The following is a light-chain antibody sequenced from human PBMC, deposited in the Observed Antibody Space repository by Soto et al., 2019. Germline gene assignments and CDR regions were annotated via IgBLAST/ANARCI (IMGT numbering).Light chain of an antibody. V-gene: IGKV1-5*01. CDR1: QSISTW. Sequence: DIQMTQSPPTLSACVGDRVTITCRASQSISTWLAWYQQKPGQSPHLLIYEVSNRFSGVPDRFSGGGSGTDYTLKISRVEAEDVGIYYCLQSTHLPPTFGQGTRLEIK. CDR2: EVS. CDR3: LQSTHLPPT. J-gene: IGKJ5*01.